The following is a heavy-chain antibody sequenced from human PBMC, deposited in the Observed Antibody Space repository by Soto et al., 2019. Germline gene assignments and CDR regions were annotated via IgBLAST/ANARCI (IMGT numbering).Heavy chain of an antibody. CDR3: ASYDYIWGGAFDI. Sequence: GGSLRLSCAASGFTFSSYSMNWVRQAPGKGLEWVSSISSSSSYIYYADSVKGRFTISRDNAKNSLYLQMNSLRAEDTAVYYCASYDYIWGGAFDIWGQGTMVTVSS. V-gene: IGHV3-21*01. CDR1: GFTFSSYS. D-gene: IGHD3-16*01. J-gene: IGHJ3*02. CDR2: ISSSSSYI.